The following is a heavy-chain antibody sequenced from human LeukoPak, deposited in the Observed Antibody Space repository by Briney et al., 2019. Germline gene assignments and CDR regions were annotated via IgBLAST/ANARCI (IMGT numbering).Heavy chain of an antibody. CDR3: ARQIPGSGQGFAP. CDR2: ISGSGCGA. Sequence: SLRLSCASSVFTFSSYAMSWVRQAPGGGLEGVSAISGSGCGAYSEEAMKGRFSISTHNSKTTPSLHMNSLSGEDTALYYCARQIPGSGQGFAPWGQGTLVAVSS. V-gene: IGHV3-23*01. CDR1: VFTFSSYA. D-gene: IGHD3-10*01. J-gene: IGHJ5*02.